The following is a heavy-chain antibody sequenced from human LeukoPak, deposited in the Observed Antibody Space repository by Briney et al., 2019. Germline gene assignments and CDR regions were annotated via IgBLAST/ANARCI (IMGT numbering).Heavy chain of an antibody. D-gene: IGHD6-19*01. CDR3: AKGNSDSSGFDAFDI. J-gene: IGHJ3*02. V-gene: IGHV3-23*01. CDR2: ISGSGSST. CDR1: GFTFSSYA. Sequence: GGSLRLSCAASGFTFSSYAMSWVRQAPGKGLEWISTISGSGSSTDFADSVKGRFTISRDNSKNTLYLQMNSLRAEDTAVYYCAKGNSDSSGFDAFDIWGQGTMVTVSS.